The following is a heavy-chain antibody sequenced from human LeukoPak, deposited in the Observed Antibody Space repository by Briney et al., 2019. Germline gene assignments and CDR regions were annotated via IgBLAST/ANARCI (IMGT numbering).Heavy chain of an antibody. V-gene: IGHV1-24*01. D-gene: IGHD4-17*01. CDR3: ATLALGDSYYYYYMDV. CDR2: FDPEDGET. Sequence: GASVKVSCKASGYTFTSYGISWVRQAPGKGLEWMGGFDPEDGETIYAQKFQGRVTMTEDTSTDTAYMELSSLRSEDTAVYYCATLALGDSYYYYYMDVWGKGTTVTISS. CDR1: GYTFTSYG. J-gene: IGHJ6*03.